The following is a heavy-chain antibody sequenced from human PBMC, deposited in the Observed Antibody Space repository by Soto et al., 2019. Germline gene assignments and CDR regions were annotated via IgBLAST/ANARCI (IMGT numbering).Heavy chain of an antibody. CDR1: GYTLTELS. CDR3: ATEPPIVGAHPI. D-gene: IGHD1-26*01. CDR2: FDPEDGET. V-gene: IGHV1-24*01. J-gene: IGHJ4*02. Sequence: ASVKVSCKVSGYTLTELSMHWVRQAPGKGLEWMGDFDPEDGETIYAQKFQGRVTMTEDTSTDTAYMELSSLRSEDTAVYYCATEPPIVGAHPIWGQGTLVTVSS.